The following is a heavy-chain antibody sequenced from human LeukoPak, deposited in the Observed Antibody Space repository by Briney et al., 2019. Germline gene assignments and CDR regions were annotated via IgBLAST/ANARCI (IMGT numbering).Heavy chain of an antibody. CDR2: IYSGGST. V-gene: IGHV3-66*01. CDR3: ARDLTAYFDY. J-gene: IGHJ4*02. Sequence: ETLSLTCTVSGGSISSSNYYWGWIRQAPGKGLEWVSVIYSGGSTYYADSVKGRFTISRDNSKKTLYLQMNSLRAEDTAVYYCARDLTAYFDYWGQGTLVTVSS. CDR1: GGSISSSNYY. D-gene: IGHD3-16*01.